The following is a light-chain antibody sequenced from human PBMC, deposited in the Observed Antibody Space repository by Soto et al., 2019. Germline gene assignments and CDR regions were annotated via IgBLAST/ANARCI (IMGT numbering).Light chain of an antibody. J-gene: IGLJ1*01. CDR2: NNN. CDR3: AASYYNLNGYV. V-gene: IGLV1-44*01. Sequence: QSVLTQPPSASGTPGQRVSISCSGGRFNIGTNSVNWYQQIPGTAPKLLIYNNNQRPSGVPDRFSGSKSGTSASLAISGLQSGDEGDYYWAASYYNLNGYVFGTGPKGT. CDR1: RFNIGTNS.